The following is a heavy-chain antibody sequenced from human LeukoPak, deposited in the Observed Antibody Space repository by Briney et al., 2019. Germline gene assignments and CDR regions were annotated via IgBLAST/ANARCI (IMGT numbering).Heavy chain of an antibody. CDR3: ARDPYSGTYSDYYYYYMDV. J-gene: IGHJ6*03. CDR2: ISSGGDII. V-gene: IGHV3-11*04. D-gene: IGHD1-26*01. CDR1: GLRFSDYY. Sequence: NPGGSLRLSCAASGLRFSDYYVSWVRQAPGKGLQWVSYISSGGDIIHYADSVKGRFTISRDNAKNSLFLQLNSLRAEDTAVYYCARDPYSGTYSDYYYYYMDVWGKGTTVTVSS.